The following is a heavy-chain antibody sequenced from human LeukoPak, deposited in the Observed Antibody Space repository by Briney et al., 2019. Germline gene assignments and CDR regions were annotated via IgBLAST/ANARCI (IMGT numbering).Heavy chain of an antibody. V-gene: IGHV4-59*01. D-gene: IGHD3-10*01. CDR1: GGSISDYY. J-gene: IGHJ4*02. CDR2: IYNSVNT. CDR3: ARDHRASFGPLPGY. Sequence: SETLSLTCTVSGGSISDYYWSWIRQPPGKGLEWIGYIYNSVNTNYNPSLTSRVTISVDTSKNQFSLSLNSVTAADTAVYYCARDHRASFGPLPGYWGQGTLVTVSS.